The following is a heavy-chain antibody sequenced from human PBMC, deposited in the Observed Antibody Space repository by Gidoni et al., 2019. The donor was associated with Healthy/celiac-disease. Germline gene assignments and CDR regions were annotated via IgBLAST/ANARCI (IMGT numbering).Heavy chain of an antibody. D-gene: IGHD3-22*01. CDR3: TVGGSRGYYY. J-gene: IGHJ4*02. V-gene: IGHV3-48*02. CDR2: ISSSSSTI. Sequence: PGKGLQWVSYISSSSSTIYYADSVKGRFTISRDNAKNSLYLQMNSLRDEDTAVYYCTVGGSRGYYYWGQGTLVTVSS.